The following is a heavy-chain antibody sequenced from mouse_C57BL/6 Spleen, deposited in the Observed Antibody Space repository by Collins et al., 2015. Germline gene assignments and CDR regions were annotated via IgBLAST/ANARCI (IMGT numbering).Heavy chain of an antibody. CDR2: IYPGSGST. Sequence: QVQLQQPGAELVKPGASVKMSCKASGYTFTSYWITWVKQRLGQGLEWIGDIYPGSGSTNYNEKFKSKATLTVDTSSSTAYMQLSSLTSEDSAVYYCARRGIYYGNSYYFDYWGQGTTLTVSS. CDR3: ARRGIYYGNSYYFDY. CDR1: GYTFTSYW. V-gene: IGHV1-55*01. D-gene: IGHD2-1*01. J-gene: IGHJ2*01.